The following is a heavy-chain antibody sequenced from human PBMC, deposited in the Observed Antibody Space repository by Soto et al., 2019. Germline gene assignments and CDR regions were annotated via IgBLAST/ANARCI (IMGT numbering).Heavy chain of an antibody. V-gene: IGHV3-33*01. Sequence: QVQLVESGGGVVQPGRSLRLSCAASGFTFSSYGMHWVRQAPGKGLEWVAVIWYDGSNKYYADSVKGRFTISRDNSKNTLYLQMNSPRAEDTAVYYCARDSREQISLYKLRYFALWGRGTLVTVSS. CDR1: GFTFSSYG. CDR3: ARDSREQISLYKLRYFAL. D-gene: IGHD2-8*01. CDR2: IWYDGSNK. J-gene: IGHJ2*01.